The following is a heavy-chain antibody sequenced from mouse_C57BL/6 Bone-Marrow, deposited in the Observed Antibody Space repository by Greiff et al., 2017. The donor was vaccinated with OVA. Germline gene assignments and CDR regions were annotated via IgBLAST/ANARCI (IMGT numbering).Heavy chain of an antibody. CDR1: GYTFTDYY. Sequence: VQLQQSGPELVKPGASVKISCKASGYTFTDYYINWVKQRPGQGLEWIGWIFPGSGSTYYNEKFKGKATLTVDKSSSTAYMLLSSLTSEDSAVYFCARRGIYYGNYSYAMDYWGQGTSVTVSS. CDR2: IFPGSGST. J-gene: IGHJ4*01. CDR3: ARRGIYYGNYSYAMDY. D-gene: IGHD2-1*01. V-gene: IGHV1-75*01.